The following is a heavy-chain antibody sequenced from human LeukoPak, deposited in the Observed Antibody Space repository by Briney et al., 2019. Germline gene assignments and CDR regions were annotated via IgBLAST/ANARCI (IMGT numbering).Heavy chain of an antibody. CDR3: ARTLMPSIHEAFHI. Sequence: SETLSLTCTVSGGSIISGGYSWNWIRQPAGKGLEWIGRIYTSGSANYNPSLKSRVTFSVDTSKNHFSLNLTSLTAADTAIYYCARTLMPSIHEAFHIWGQGTTVTVSS. V-gene: IGHV4-61*02. CDR2: IYTSGSA. J-gene: IGHJ3*02. D-gene: IGHD2-2*01. CDR1: GGSIISGGYS.